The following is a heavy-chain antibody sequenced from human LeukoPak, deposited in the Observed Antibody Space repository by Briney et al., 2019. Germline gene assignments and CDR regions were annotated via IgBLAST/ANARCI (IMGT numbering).Heavy chain of an antibody. CDR1: GGSISRHH. Sequence: PSETLSLTCSVSGGSISRHHWNWIRQAPGKGLEWVGFLHHTGSTDYNPSLKNRVTISGDTSKNQVSLILISVTAADTAVYYCAGGVTTHYSLFESDGLFVGPLDSWGQGTLVTVSS. V-gene: IGHV4-59*11. CDR3: AGGVTTHYSLFESDGLFVGPLDS. CDR2: LHHTGST. J-gene: IGHJ4*02. D-gene: IGHD3-16*01.